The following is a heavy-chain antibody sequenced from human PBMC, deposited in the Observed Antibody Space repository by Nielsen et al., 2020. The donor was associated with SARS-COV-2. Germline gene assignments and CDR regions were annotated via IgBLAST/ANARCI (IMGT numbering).Heavy chain of an antibody. CDR3: ATSSPVNSSPWFDP. Sequence: SETLSLTCTVSGGSISSGGYYWSWIRQHPGKGLEWIGYIYYSGSTYYNPSLKSRVTISVDTSKNQFSLKLSSVTAADTAVYYCATSSPVNSSPWFDPWGQGTLVTVSS. J-gene: IGHJ5*02. D-gene: IGHD1-7*01. CDR1: GGSISSGGYY. CDR2: IYYSGST. V-gene: IGHV4-31*03.